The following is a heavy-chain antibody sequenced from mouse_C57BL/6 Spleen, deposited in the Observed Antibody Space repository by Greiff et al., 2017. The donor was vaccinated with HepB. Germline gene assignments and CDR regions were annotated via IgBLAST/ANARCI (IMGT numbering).Heavy chain of an antibody. CDR3: ARDGTYYDYDGYAMDY. CDR1: GYTFTDYY. Sequence: EVQLQQSGPELVKPGASVKISCKASGYTFTDYYMNWVKQSHGKSLEWIGDINPNNGGTSYNQKFKGKATLTVDKSSSKAYMELRSLTSEDSAVYYCARDGTYYDYDGYAMDYWGQGTSVTVSS. J-gene: IGHJ4*01. V-gene: IGHV1-26*01. CDR2: INPNNGGT. D-gene: IGHD2-4*01.